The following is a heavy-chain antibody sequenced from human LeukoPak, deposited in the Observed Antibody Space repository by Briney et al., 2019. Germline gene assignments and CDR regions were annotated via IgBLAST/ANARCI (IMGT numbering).Heavy chain of an antibody. D-gene: IGHD4-17*01. V-gene: IGHV4-39*01. CDR2: IYHSGST. J-gene: IGHJ6*03. CDR3: ATTTLKLGYYYYYMDV. Sequence: SETLSLTCALSGGTISTSSYYWGWIRQPPGEGLEWIGSIYHSGSTYYNPSLKSRVTISVDTSKNQFSLKLNSVTAADTAVYYCATTTLKLGYYYYYMDVGDRGTTVTVSS. CDR1: GGTISTSSYY.